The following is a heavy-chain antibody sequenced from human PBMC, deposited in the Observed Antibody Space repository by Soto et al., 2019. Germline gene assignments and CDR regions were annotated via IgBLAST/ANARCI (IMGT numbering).Heavy chain of an antibody. CDR3: ARAYSSSWETPPDY. Sequence: PGGSLRLSCAASGFTFSSYAMHWVRQAPGKGLEWVAVISYDGSNKYYADSVKGRFTISRDNSKNTLYLQMNSLRAEDTAVYYCARAYSSSWETPPDYWGQGTLVTVSS. V-gene: IGHV3-30-3*01. J-gene: IGHJ4*02. CDR2: ISYDGSNK. D-gene: IGHD6-13*01. CDR1: GFTFSSYA.